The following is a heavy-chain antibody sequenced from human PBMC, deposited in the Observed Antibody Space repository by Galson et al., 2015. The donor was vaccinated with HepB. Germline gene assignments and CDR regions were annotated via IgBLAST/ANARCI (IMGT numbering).Heavy chain of an antibody. CDR2: FDPEDGET. J-gene: IGHJ6*03. CDR1: GYTLTELS. D-gene: IGHD1-26*01. CDR3: ATFVGRYYYYYMDV. Sequence: SVKVSCKVSGYTLTELSMHWVRQAPGKGLEWMGGFDPEDGETIYAQKFQGRVTMTEDTSTDTAYMELSSLRSEDTAVYYCATFVGRYYYYYMDVWGKGTTVTVSS. V-gene: IGHV1-24*01.